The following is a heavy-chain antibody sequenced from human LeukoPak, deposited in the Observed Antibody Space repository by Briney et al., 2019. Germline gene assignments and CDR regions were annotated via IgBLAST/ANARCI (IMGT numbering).Heavy chain of an antibody. CDR1: GFTFSGSW. V-gene: IGHV3-23*01. D-gene: IGHD1-26*01. J-gene: IGHJ3*02. CDR2: ITGGGGNT. CDR3: GKNRYSGSLSPFDI. Sequence: GGSLRLSCAASGFTFSGSWMSWVRQAPGKGLEWVSAITGGGGNTYYADSVKGRFTISRDNSKNTLYLQMNSLRAEDTAVYYCGKNRYSGSLSPFDIWGQGTMVTVSS.